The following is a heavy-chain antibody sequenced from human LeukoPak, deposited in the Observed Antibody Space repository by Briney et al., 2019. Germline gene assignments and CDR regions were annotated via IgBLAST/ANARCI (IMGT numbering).Heavy chain of an antibody. D-gene: IGHD2-2*01. CDR2: INPNSGGT. Sequence: ASVKVSCKASGYTFTGYYMHWVRQAPGQGPEWMGWINPNSGGTNYAQKFQGRVTMTRDTSISTAYMELSRLRSDDTAVYYCARARCSSTSCYLPYWGQGTLVTVSS. CDR3: ARARCSSTSCYLPY. J-gene: IGHJ4*02. V-gene: IGHV1-2*02. CDR1: GYTFTGYY.